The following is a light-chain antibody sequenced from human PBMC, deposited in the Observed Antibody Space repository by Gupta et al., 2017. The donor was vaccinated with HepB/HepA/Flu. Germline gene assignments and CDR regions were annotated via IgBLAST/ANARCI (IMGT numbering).Light chain of an antibody. CDR3: SSYAGSSVV. CDR1: SSDVGGYNF. Sequence: QSALTQPPSASGPPGQSVTISCPGTSSDVGGYNFVSWYQQHPGKAPKLIIYEVNRRPSGVPDRFSGSKSGNTASLTVSGLQAEDEADYHCSSYAGSSVVFGGGTKLTVL. CDR2: EVN. J-gene: IGLJ2*01. V-gene: IGLV2-8*01.